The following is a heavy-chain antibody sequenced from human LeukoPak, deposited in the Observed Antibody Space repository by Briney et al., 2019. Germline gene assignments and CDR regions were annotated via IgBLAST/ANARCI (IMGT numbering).Heavy chain of an antibody. D-gene: IGHD3-10*01. CDR3: AKGGAVSSKSITMIRGTRRYNYYMDV. CDR1: GFTFSSYG. CDR2: ISGSGADT. J-gene: IGHJ6*03. Sequence: PGGSLRLSCAASGFTFSSYGMSWVRQAPGKGLEWVSAISGSGADTYYADSVKGRFTISRDNSRNTLYLQMNSLRAGDTAVYYCAKGGAVSSKSITMIRGTRRYNYYMDVWGKGTTVTISS. V-gene: IGHV3-23*01.